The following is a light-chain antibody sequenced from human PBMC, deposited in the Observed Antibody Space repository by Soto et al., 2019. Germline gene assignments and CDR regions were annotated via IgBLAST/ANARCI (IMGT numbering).Light chain of an antibody. CDR1: QSVSSSY. V-gene: IGKV3-20*01. J-gene: IGKJ1*01. CDR3: QQYGSSLSPWT. CDR2: GAS. Sequence: MVLTQSPGTLSLSPGERATLSCRASQSVSSSYLAWYQQKPGQAPRLLIYGASSRATGIPDRFSGSGSGTDFTLTISRLEPEDFAVYYCQQYGSSLSPWTFGQGTKVDIK.